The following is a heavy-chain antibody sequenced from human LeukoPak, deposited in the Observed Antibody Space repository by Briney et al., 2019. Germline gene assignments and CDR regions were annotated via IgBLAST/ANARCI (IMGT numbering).Heavy chain of an antibody. CDR2: ISYDGSNK. CDR1: GFPFSSYA. Sequence: GGSLRLSCAASGFPFSSYAMHWVRQAPGKGLEWVAVISYDGSNKYYADSVKGRFTISRDNSKNTLYLQMNSLRAEDTAVYYCARDLAMVHLFDYWGQGTLVTVSS. J-gene: IGHJ4*02. CDR3: ARDLAMVHLFDY. D-gene: IGHD5-18*01. V-gene: IGHV3-30*04.